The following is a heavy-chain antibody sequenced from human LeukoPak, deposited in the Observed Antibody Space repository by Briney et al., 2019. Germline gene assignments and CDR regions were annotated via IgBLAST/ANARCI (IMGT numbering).Heavy chain of an antibody. V-gene: IGHV3-11*05. CDR2: ISKSSSST. CDR1: GFTFSDYY. D-gene: IGHD3-10*01. Sequence: GGALRLSCAASGFTFSDYYMSWIRQAPGKGLEWVSYISKSSSSTNYADSVKGRFSISRDNAKNSLYLQLNSLTVEDTAVYYCARVRSSGTPLDYWGQGTLVTVSS. CDR3: ARVRSSGTPLDY. J-gene: IGHJ4*02.